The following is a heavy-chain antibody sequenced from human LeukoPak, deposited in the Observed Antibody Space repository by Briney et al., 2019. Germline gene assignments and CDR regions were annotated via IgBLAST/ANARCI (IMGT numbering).Heavy chain of an antibody. V-gene: IGHV1-18*04. J-gene: IGHJ4*02. CDR3: ARDLMREIWSYVMYDSSGYSH. D-gene: IGHD3-22*01. CDR1: GYTFTSYY. Sequence: GASVKVSCKASGYTFTSYYMHWVRQAPGQGLEWMGWISAYNGNTNYAQKLQGRVTMTTDTSTSTAYMELRSLRSDDTAVYYCARDLMREIWSYVMYDSSGYSHWGQGTLVTVSS. CDR2: ISAYNGNT.